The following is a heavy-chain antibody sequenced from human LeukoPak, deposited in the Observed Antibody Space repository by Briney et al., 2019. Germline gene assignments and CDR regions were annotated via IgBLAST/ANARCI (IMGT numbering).Heavy chain of an antibody. D-gene: IGHD4-17*01. J-gene: IGHJ6*02. CDR3: ARGIDYGDYYYYGMDV. Sequence: GGSLRLSCAASGFTVSSNYMSWVRQAPGKGLEWVSVIYSGGSTYYADSVKGRFTISRHNSKNTLYLQMNSLRAEDTAVYYCARGIDYGDYYYYGMDVWGQGTTVTVSS. CDR2: IYSGGST. V-gene: IGHV3-53*04. CDR1: GFTVSSNY.